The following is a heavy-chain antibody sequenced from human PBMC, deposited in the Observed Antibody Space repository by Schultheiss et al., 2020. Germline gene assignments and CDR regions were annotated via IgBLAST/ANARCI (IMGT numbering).Heavy chain of an antibody. D-gene: IGHD5-12*01. J-gene: IGHJ6*02. V-gene: IGHV4-4*02. CDR2: IHHSGST. Sequence: SETLSLTCAVSGGSIRATNWWSWVRQSPGKGLEWIGEIHHSGSTNYNPSLKSRVTISVDKSKNQFSLKLSSVTAADTAVYYCARETVATIGNHYGMDVWGQGTTVTGSS. CDR3: ARETVATIGNHYGMDV. CDR1: GGSIRATNW.